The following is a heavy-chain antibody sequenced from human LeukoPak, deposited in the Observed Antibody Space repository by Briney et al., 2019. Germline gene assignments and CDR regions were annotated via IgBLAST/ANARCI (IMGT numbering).Heavy chain of an antibody. CDR1: GFTFGDFH. J-gene: IGHJ2*01. CDR2: TSTTGRTI. V-gene: IGHV3-11*01. Sequence: PGGSLRLSCAASGFTFGDFHMSWIRLAPGKGLEWVAYTSTTGRTIYYADSVKGRFVISRDSADQSLYLQMNSLRVEDSAVYFCARDPLQSSGWNWYFDLWGRGTLVAVSS. D-gene: IGHD6-25*01. CDR3: ARDPLQSSGWNWYFDL.